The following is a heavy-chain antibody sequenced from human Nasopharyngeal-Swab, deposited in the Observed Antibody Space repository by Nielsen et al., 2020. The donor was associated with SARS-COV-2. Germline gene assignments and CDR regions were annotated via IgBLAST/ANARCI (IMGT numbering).Heavy chain of an antibody. CDR1: GFTFSSYA. V-gene: IGHV3-23*01. CDR3: AKVAITMIVVPNGGFDY. J-gene: IGHJ4*02. Sequence: GESLEISCAASGFTFSSYAMSWVRQAPGKGLEWVSAISSSGGSTYYADSVKGRFTISRDNSKNTLYLQMNSLRAEDTAVYYCAKVAITMIVVPNGGFDYWGQGTLVTVSS. CDR2: ISSSGGST. D-gene: IGHD3-22*01.